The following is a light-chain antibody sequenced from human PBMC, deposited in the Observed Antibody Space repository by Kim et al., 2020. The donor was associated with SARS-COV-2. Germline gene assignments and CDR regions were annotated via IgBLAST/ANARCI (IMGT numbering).Light chain of an antibody. CDR2: KAS. CDR1: QDISSW. Sequence: AAVGDRLTITRRDSQDISSWLAWYQQNPGKAPKLLIYKASSLESGVPSRFSGGGSGTEFTLTISSLQPDDFATYYCQQYNSDSRTFGQGTKVDIK. CDR3: QQYNSDSRT. J-gene: IGKJ1*01. V-gene: IGKV1-5*03.